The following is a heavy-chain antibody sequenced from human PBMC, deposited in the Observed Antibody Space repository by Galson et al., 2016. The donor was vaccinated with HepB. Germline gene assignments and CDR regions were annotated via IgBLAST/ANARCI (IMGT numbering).Heavy chain of an antibody. CDR1: GFNFRSHN. CDR2: ISGSGSSI. CDR3: ARDDLIAGIWFDP. Sequence: SLRLSCAASGFNFRSHNMNWVRQAPGKGLEWVSSISGSGSSIYYAESLKGRFTISRDNARNSLYLQMNSLRVEDTAVYYCARDDLIAGIWFDPWGQGTLVTVSS. J-gene: IGHJ5*02. V-gene: IGHV3-21*01. D-gene: IGHD3-16*02.